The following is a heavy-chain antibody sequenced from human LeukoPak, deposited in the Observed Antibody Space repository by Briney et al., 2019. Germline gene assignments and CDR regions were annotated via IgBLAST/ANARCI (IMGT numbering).Heavy chain of an antibody. V-gene: IGHV1-46*01. J-gene: IGHJ4*02. CDR1: GYTFSNSY. CDR2: INPSGGHT. CDR3: ASGVTYYYDSSGYYDLDY. D-gene: IGHD3-22*01. Sequence: ASVKVSCKASGYTFSNSYIHWVRQAPGQGLEWMGLINPSGGHTTYTQKYQGRVTMTRDMSTSTAYMELSSLRSEDTAVYYCASGVTYYYDSSGYYDLDYWGQGTLVTVSS.